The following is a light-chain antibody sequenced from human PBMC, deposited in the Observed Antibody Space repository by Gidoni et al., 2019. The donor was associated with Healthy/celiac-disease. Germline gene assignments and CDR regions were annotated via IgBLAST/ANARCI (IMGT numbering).Light chain of an antibody. CDR3: QAWDSSSRV. Sequence: SYELTQPPSVSVSPGPPASLTCSGDKLGDKYACWYQQKPGQSPVLVIYQDSKRPSGIPERFSGSNSGNTATRTISGTQAMDEADYYCQAWDSSSRVFGGGTKLTVL. V-gene: IGLV3-1*01. CDR2: QDS. J-gene: IGLJ2*01. CDR1: KLGDKY.